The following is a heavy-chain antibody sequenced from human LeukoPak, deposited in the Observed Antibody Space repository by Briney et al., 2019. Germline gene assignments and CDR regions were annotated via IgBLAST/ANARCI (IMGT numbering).Heavy chain of an antibody. CDR3: ARSETGYNSHFDN. V-gene: IGHV4-39*07. J-gene: IGHJ4*02. CDR1: GGSISSSSYY. Sequence: SETLSLTCTVSGGSISSSSYYWGWIRQPAGKGLEWIGRIYSSGSTNYNPSLRSRVTMSVDTSKNQFSLKLTSVTAADTAMYYCARSETGYNSHFDNWGQGTLVTVSS. CDR2: IYSSGST. D-gene: IGHD5-24*01.